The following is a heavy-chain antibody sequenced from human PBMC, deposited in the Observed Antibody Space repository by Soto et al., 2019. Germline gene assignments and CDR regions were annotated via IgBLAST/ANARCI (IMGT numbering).Heavy chain of an antibody. J-gene: IGHJ6*02. CDR2: MNPNSGNT. Sequence: QVQLVQSGAEVKKPGASVKVSCKASGYTFTSYDINWVRQATGQGPEWMGWMNPNSGNTGYAQKFQGRVTMTRNTSISTAYVELSSLRSEDTAVYYCASWADGYYYYGMDVWGQGTTVSVSS. CDR1: GYTFTSYD. D-gene: IGHD6-19*01. CDR3: ASWADGYYYYGMDV. V-gene: IGHV1-8*01.